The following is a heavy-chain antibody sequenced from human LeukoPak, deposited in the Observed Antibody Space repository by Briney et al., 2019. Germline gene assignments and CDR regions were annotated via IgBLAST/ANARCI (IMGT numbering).Heavy chain of an antibody. J-gene: IGHJ4*01. D-gene: IGHD2-2*01. Sequence: GGSLRLSCAASGITFSSYWMSWVRQAPGKGLEWVSAISGSGGNTYYADSVKGRITISRDNSKNTLYLQMNSLRAEDTAVYYCAKGPVAGYCSSTSCYADYWGQEPWSPSPQ. CDR3: AKGPVAGYCSSTSCYADY. CDR2: ISGSGGNT. CDR1: GITFSSYW. V-gene: IGHV3-23*01.